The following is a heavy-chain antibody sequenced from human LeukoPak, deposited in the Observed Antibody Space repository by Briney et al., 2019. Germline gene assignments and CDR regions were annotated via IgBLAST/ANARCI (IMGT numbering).Heavy chain of an antibody. J-gene: IGHJ4*02. CDR1: GFTFSGYG. V-gene: IGHV3-23*01. Sequence: PGGSLRLSCAASGFTFSGYGMKWVRQAPGKGLEWVSGISDTGDNLYYADSVKGRFTISRDNSKNTLYLQMNSLRAEDTAVYYCAKDYPPIVVIDWGQGTLVTVSS. CDR3: AKDYPPIVVID. CDR2: ISDTGDNL. D-gene: IGHD2-21*01.